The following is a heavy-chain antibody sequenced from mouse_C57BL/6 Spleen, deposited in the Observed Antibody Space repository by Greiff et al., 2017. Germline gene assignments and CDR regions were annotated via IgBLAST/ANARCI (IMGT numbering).Heavy chain of an antibody. CDR3: ARSYYDHDY. V-gene: IGHV1-76*01. CDR1: GYTFTDYY. D-gene: IGHD2-4*01. J-gene: IGHJ2*01. CDR2: IYPGSGNT. Sequence: VQLQQSGAELVRPGASVKLSCKASGYTFTDYYINWVKQRPGQGLEWIARIYPGSGNTYYNEKFKGKATLTAEKSSSTAYMQLSSLTSEDSAVYFCARSYYDHDYWGQGTTRTVSS.